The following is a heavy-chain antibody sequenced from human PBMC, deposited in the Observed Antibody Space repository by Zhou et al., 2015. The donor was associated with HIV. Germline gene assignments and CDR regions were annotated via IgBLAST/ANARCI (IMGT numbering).Heavy chain of an antibody. J-gene: IGHJ6*02. CDR2: IVPFFGTA. Sequence: QVQLVQSGPEVKKPGSSVKVSCKASGGTFSNHGISWVRQAPGQGLEWMGGIVPFFGTANYAQKFQGRVTITADKATSTAYMELNRLRSEDTAVYFCARGYCSSTNCYLGVSQYYFFGMDVWGQGTSVTVSS. CDR1: GGTFSNHG. D-gene: IGHD2-2*01. V-gene: IGHV1-69*06. CDR3: ARGYCSSTNCYLGVSQYYFFGMDV.